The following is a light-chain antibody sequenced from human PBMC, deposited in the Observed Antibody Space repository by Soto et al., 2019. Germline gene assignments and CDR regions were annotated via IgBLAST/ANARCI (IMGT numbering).Light chain of an antibody. J-gene: IGKJ4*01. Sequence: EIVLTQSPATLSLSPGEKATPSLRARQKGSRYLTWYQQKPGQAPRLLIYDASNRATGIPARFSGSGSGTDFTLTISSLEPEDFAVYYCQQRSNWPLTFGGGTKVEI. CDR2: DAS. V-gene: IGKV3-11*01. CDR1: QKGSRY. CDR3: QQRSNWPLT.